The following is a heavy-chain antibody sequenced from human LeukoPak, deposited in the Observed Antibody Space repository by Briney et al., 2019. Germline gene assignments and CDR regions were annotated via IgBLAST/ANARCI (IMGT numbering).Heavy chain of an antibody. J-gene: IGHJ4*02. Sequence: PSETLSLTCTVSGGSISSSSYCWGWIRQPPGKGLEWIGSLYYSGSTYYNPSLKSRVTISVDTSKNQFSLKLSSVTAADTAVYYCARHDIVVVPAAIDYWGQGTLVTVSS. CDR3: ARHDIVVVPAAIDY. CDR1: GGSISSSSYC. D-gene: IGHD2-2*01. CDR2: LYYSGST. V-gene: IGHV4-39*01.